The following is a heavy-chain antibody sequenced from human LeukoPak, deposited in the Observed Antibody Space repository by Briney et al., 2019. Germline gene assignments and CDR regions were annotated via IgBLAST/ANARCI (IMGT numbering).Heavy chain of an antibody. J-gene: IGHJ5*02. D-gene: IGHD2-2*01. CDR2: ISSSSSYI. CDR3: ARDSYCSSTSCPGT. Sequence: SLRLSCAASGFTFSSYSMNWVRQAPGKGLEWVSSISSSSSYIYYADSVKGGFNISRDNAKNSLYLQMNSLRAEDTAVYYCARDSYCSSTSCPGTWGQGTLVTVSS. V-gene: IGHV3-21*01. CDR1: GFTFSSYS.